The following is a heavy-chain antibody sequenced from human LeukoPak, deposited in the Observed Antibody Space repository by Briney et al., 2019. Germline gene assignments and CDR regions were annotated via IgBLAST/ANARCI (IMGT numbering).Heavy chain of an antibody. CDR3: ARSPAAGYH. J-gene: IGHJ4*02. V-gene: IGHV3-30*04. Sequence: GGSLRLSCAASGFTFSSYAMHWVRQAPGKGLEWVAVISYDGSNKYYADSVKGRFTISRDNSKNTLYLQMNSLRAEDTAVYYCARSPAAGYHGGQGTLVTVSS. CDR1: GFTFSSYA. D-gene: IGHD6-13*01. CDR2: ISYDGSNK.